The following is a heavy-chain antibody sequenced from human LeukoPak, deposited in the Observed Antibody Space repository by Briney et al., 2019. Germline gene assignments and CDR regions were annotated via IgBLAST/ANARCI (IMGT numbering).Heavy chain of an antibody. Sequence: EDPMPQCTHSAYCFTSNCHRRMLEKPGRGVGKMGIFVPADSDTRYSPSFQGQVTISADKSISTAYLQWSSLKASDTAMYYCARLQDIVVVPAAIPAWFDPWGQGTLVTVSS. CDR2: FVPADSDT. CDR3: ARLQDIVVVPAAIPAWFDP. V-gene: IGHV5-51*01. J-gene: IGHJ5*02. CDR1: AYCFTSNC. D-gene: IGHD2-2*02.